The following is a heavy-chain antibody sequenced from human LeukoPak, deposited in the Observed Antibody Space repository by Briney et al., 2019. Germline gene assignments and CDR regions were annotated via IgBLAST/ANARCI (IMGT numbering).Heavy chain of an antibody. CDR1: GFTFSSYG. Sequence: GGSLRLSCAASGFTFSSYGMHWVRQAPGKGLEWVAVISYDGSNKYYADSVKGRFTISRDNSKNTLYLQMNSLRAEDTAVYYCAKLAPHSNYEPTPLDYWGQETLVTVSS. CDR3: AKLAPHSNYEPTPLDY. CDR2: ISYDGSNK. V-gene: IGHV3-30*18. D-gene: IGHD4-11*01. J-gene: IGHJ4*02.